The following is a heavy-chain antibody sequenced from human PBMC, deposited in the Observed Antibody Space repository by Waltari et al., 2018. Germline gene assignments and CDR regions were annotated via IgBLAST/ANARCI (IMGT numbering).Heavy chain of an antibody. CDR2: ISYDGSNK. D-gene: IGHD2-15*01. V-gene: IGHV3-30-3*01. Sequence: QVQLVESGGGVVQPGRSLRLSCAASGFTFSSYAMHWVRQAPGKGLEWVAVISYDGSNKYYADSVKGRFTISRDNSKNTLYLQMNSLRAEDTAVYYCARAGGGGSRYNWFYPWGQGTLVTVSS. CDR1: GFTFSSYA. J-gene: IGHJ5*02. CDR3: ARAGGGGSRYNWFYP.